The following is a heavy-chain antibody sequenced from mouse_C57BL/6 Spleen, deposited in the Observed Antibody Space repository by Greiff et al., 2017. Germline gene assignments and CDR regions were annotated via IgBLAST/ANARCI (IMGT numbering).Heavy chain of an antibody. CDR1: GYTFTSYW. CDR2: IDPSDSET. Sequence: QVQLQQPGAELVRPGSSVKLSCKASGYTFTSYWMPWVKQRPIQGLEWIGNIDPSDSETHYNQKFKDKATLTVDKSSSTAYMQLSSLTSEDSAVYYCARPLYCGSSHCDYWGQGTTLTVSS. D-gene: IGHD1-1*01. CDR3: ARPLYCGSSHCDY. J-gene: IGHJ2*01. V-gene: IGHV1-52*01.